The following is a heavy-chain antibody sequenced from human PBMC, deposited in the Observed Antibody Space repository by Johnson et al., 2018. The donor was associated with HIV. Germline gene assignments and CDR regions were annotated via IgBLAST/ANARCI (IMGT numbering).Heavy chain of an antibody. V-gene: IGHV3-30-3*01. CDR2: ISYDGSNK. Sequence: QVQLVESGGGLVQPGGSLRLSCAASGFTFSSYAMHWVRQAPGKGLEWVAVISYDGSNKYYADSVKGRFTISRDNSKNTLYLQMNSLRAEDTAVYYCARGSYKFWRGEREAFDIWGQGTMVTGSS. J-gene: IGHJ3*02. CDR1: GFTFSSYA. D-gene: IGHD3-3*01. CDR3: ARGSYKFWRGEREAFDI.